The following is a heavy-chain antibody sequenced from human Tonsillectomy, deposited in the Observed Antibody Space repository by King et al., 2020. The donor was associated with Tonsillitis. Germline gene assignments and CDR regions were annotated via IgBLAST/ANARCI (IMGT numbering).Heavy chain of an antibody. CDR2: INHSGST. D-gene: IGHD3-22*01. J-gene: IGHJ4*02. Sequence: VQLQQWGAGLLKPSETLSLTCAVYGGSFSGYYWSWIRQPPGKGLEWIGEINHSGSTNYNPSLKSRVTISVDTSKNQFSLRLSSVTAADTAVYYCARVPRTYYYDSSSYYWGQGTLVTVSS. CDR1: GGSFSGYY. CDR3: ARVPRTYYYDSSSYY. V-gene: IGHV4-34*01.